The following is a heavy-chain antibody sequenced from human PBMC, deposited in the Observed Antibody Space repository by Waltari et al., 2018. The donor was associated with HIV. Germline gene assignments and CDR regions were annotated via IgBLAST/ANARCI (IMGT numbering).Heavy chain of an antibody. CDR3: ARDPRSSGYYGMDV. V-gene: IGHV3-53*01. CDR2: IDSGGST. D-gene: IGHD1-26*01. CDR1: GYTISDNY. Sequence: VQLVEAGGGLIEPGGSPRLSCAAAGYTISDNYMSWVRQAPGKGLEWVSVIDSGGSTYYADSVKGRFTISRDNSKNTLSLHMNSLRAEDTAVYYCARDPRSSGYYGMDVWGQGATVTVSS. J-gene: IGHJ6*02.